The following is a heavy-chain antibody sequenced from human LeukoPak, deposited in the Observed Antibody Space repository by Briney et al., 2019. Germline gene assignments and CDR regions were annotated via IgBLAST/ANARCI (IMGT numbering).Heavy chain of an antibody. CDR2: INHSGST. CDR3: ARGRMALVDY. D-gene: IGHD5-24*01. CDR1: GGSFSGYY. J-gene: IGHJ4*02. Sequence: SETLSLTCAVYGGSFSGYYWSWIRQPPGKGLEWIGEINHSGSTNYNPSLKSRVTISVDTSENQFSLKLSSVTAADTAVYYCARGRMALVDYWGQGTLVTVSS. V-gene: IGHV4-34*01.